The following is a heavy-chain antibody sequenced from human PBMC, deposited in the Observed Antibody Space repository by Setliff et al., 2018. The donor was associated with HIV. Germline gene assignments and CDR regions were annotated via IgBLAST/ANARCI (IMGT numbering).Heavy chain of an antibody. V-gene: IGHV4-39*01. CDR1: GDSVSNVGYY. J-gene: IGHJ4*02. CDR2: IYYSGST. CDR3: VRIWDIVGGPSDY. D-gene: IGHD1-26*01. Sequence: PSETLSLTCTVSGDSVSNVGYYWGWIRRSPGKGLEWIGSIYYSGSTPYNPSLKSRVTISVHTSKNQFSLRLTSVTAADTAVYYCVRIWDIVGGPSDYWGLGNMVTVSS.